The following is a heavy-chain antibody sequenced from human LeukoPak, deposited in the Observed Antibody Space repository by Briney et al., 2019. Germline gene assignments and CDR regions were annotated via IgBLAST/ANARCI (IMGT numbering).Heavy chain of an antibody. V-gene: IGHV3-23*01. CDR2: ISGSDGST. CDR1: GFTLRTYA. CDR3: AKDRGLRFLEWFFDY. D-gene: IGHD3-3*01. Sequence: PGGSLRLSCAAPGFTLRTYAISWVRQAPGKGLEWASAISGSDGSTYYADSVKGRFTISRDNSKNTLYLQMNSLRAEDTAVYYCAKDRGLRFLEWFFDYWGQGTLVTVSS. J-gene: IGHJ4*02.